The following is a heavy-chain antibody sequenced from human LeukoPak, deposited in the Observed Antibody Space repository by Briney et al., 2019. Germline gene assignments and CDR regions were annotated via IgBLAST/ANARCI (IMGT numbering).Heavy chain of an antibody. CDR1: GFTFSSYA. J-gene: IGHJ4*02. Sequence: PGRSLRLSCAASGFTFSSYAMSWVRQAPGKGLEWVSAISGSGGSTYYADSVKGRFTISRDNSKNTLYLQMNSLRAEDTAVYYCAKDRGYYGSGSYPPPTDYWGQGTLVTVSS. V-gene: IGHV3-23*01. CDR2: ISGSGGST. CDR3: AKDRGYYGSGSYPPPTDY. D-gene: IGHD3-10*01.